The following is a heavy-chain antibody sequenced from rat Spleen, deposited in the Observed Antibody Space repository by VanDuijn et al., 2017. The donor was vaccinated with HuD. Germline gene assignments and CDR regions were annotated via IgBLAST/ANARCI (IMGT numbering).Heavy chain of an antibody. CDR2: ISTGGGNT. CDR3: AKAAPGITPFDY. CDR1: GFTFSNYY. D-gene: IGHD1-4*01. V-gene: IGHV5-25*01. J-gene: IGHJ2*01. Sequence: EVQLVESGGGLVQPGRSMKLSCAASGFTFSNYYMAWVRQAPTKGLEWVASISTGGGNTYYRDSVKGRFTISRDNAKNTLYLQMDSLRSEDTATYYCAKAAPGITPFDYWGQGVMVTVSS.